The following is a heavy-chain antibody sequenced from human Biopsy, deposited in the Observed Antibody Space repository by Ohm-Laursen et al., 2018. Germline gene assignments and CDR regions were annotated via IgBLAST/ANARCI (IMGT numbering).Heavy chain of an antibody. Sequence: SQNLSLTCAVSGYSVTNDYYWGWIQQPPGKGLEWIGNIYYDGITYYNPSLKSRVAMSVDTSKNQFSLRLTSVTAADTAVYYCARVAGGYAYYYGMDVWGQGTTVIVSS. CDR3: ARVAGGYAYYYGMDV. CDR2: IYYDGIT. V-gene: IGHV4-38-2*01. J-gene: IGHJ6*02. D-gene: IGHD5-12*01. CDR1: GYSVTNDYY.